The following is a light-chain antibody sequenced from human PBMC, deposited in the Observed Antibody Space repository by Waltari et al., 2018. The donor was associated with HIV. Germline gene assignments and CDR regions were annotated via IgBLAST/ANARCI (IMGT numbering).Light chain of an antibody. Sequence: YELTQAPSVSVAPGQTARIICVGNNIGSKSVHWYQQKAGQGPTVVVHHDSARPSEIPARFSGSNSENTATLTISGVEAGDEADYYCQVWDTFSEHRVFGGGTKLTVL. CDR1: NIGSKS. V-gene: IGLV3-21*02. J-gene: IGLJ3*02. CDR2: HDS. CDR3: QVWDTFSEHRV.